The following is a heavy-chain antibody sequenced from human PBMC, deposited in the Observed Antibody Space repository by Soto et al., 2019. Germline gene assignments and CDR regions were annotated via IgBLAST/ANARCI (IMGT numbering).Heavy chain of an antibody. CDR3: AREPGFYYDSSLLPQAPFDI. Sequence: ASVKGPCKAAGGTFSSYAISWVRQAPGQGLEWMGGIIPIFGTANYAQKFQGRVTITADKSTSTAYMELSSVTAADTAVYYCAREPGFYYDSSLLPQAPFDIWGQGTMVTVSS. CDR2: IIPIFGTA. J-gene: IGHJ3*02. CDR1: GGTFSSYA. V-gene: IGHV1-69*06. D-gene: IGHD3-22*01.